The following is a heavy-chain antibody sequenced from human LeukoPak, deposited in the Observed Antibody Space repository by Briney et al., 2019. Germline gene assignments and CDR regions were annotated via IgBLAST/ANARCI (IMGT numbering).Heavy chain of an antibody. V-gene: IGHV4-59*08. CDR3: ARHSDRRRYAMDV. D-gene: IGHD1-26*01. Sequence: PSDTLSLTYTVSGGSISFYWSWFRQSPGKGLEWFGQIYQSGSTDYNPSLRSRVTISRDTSENQFSLQLTSVTAADTAVYYCARHSDRRRYAMDVWGQGTTVTVSS. J-gene: IGHJ6*02. CDR2: IYQSGST. CDR1: GGSISFY.